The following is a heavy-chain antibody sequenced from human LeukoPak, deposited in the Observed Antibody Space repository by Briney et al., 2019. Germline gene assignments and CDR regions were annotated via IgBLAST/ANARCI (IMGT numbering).Heavy chain of an antibody. CDR1: GGSFSGYY. Sequence: PSGTLSLTCAAYGGSFSGYYWSWIRQPPGKGLEWISEINHSGISKYYPSRERRVPITVGASTKQFSLKLSSVTAADTAVYYCARGAVGCSGGSCYSGYYFDYWGRGTLVTVSS. CDR2: INHSGIS. CDR3: ARGAVGCSGGSCYSGYYFDY. J-gene: IGHJ4*02. D-gene: IGHD2-15*01. V-gene: IGHV4-34*01.